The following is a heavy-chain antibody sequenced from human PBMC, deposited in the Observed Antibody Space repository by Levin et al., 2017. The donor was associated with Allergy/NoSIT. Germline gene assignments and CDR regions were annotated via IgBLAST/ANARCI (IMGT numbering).Heavy chain of an antibody. CDR1: GFSFSTYY. V-gene: IGHV3-21*01. Sequence: GGSLRLSCAASGFSFSTYYMNWVRQPPGKGLEWVSSIAGSSGYIYYADSVKGRLTISRDNAKNSLYLQMKTPRAEDTAVYYRARGNDHGDYVLDYWGQGTLVTVSS. CDR2: IAGSSGYI. D-gene: IGHD4-17*01. J-gene: IGHJ4*02. CDR3: ARGNDHGDYVLDY.